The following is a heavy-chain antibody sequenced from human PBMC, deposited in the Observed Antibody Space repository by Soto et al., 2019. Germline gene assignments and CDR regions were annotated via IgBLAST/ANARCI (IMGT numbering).Heavy chain of an antibody. J-gene: IGHJ3*02. CDR3: ARDILLWFGELPPRAHDAFDI. CDR1: DGYSRNRGYR. D-gene: IGHD3-10*01. V-gene: IGHV4-31*03. CDR2: INYSGST. Sequence: PSVTMPLTCSVADGYSRNRGYRWSSKSQHPGKGLEWIGDINYSGSTYSNPSLKSRVTISVDTSKNQFSLKLSSVTAADTAVYYCARDILLWFGELPPRAHDAFDIWGQGTMVTVSS.